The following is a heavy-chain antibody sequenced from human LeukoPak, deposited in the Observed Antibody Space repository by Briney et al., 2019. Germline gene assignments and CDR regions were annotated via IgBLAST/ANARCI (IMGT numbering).Heavy chain of an antibody. CDR1: GFTFSSYA. Sequence: GGSLRLSCAASGFTFSSYAMSWVRQAPGKGLEWVSALSGSGGNTYYADSVKGRFTISRDNYKNTLYLKMNSLRAEDTAVYYCAKARITGTSLYYFDSWGQGTLVTVSS. V-gene: IGHV3-23*01. CDR2: LSGSGGNT. J-gene: IGHJ4*02. CDR3: AKARITGTSLYYFDS. D-gene: IGHD1-7*01.